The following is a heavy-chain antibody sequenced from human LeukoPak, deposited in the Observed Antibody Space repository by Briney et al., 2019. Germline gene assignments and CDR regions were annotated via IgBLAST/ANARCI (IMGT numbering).Heavy chain of an antibody. CDR1: GFTFSSYS. D-gene: IGHD2-2*02. Sequence: PGGSLRLSCAASGFTFSSYSMNWVRQAPGKGLEWVSSISSSSSYIYYADSVKGRFTISGDNAKNSRYLQMNSLRAEDTAVYYCARDCSSTSCYNRIDYWGQGTLVTVSS. J-gene: IGHJ4*02. CDR2: ISSSSSYI. V-gene: IGHV3-21*01. CDR3: ARDCSSTSCYNRIDY.